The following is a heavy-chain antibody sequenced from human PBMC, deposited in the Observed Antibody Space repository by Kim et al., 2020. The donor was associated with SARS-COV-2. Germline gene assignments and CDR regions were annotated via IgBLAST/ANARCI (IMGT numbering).Heavy chain of an antibody. V-gene: IGHV4-31*03. D-gene: IGHD5-18*01. CDR1: GGSISSGGYY. CDR3: ARVDTAMVDY. CDR2: IYYSGST. J-gene: IGHJ4*02. Sequence: SETLSLTCTVSGGSISSGGYYWSSIRQHPGKGLEWIGYIYYSGSTYYNPSLKSRVTISVDTSKNQFSLKLSSVTAADTAVYYCARVDTAMVDYWGQGTLVTVSS.